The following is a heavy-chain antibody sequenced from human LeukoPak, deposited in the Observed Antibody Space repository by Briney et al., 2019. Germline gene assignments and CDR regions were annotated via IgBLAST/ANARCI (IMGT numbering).Heavy chain of an antibody. CDR3: TRVRDRGYCSGGSCYKPSYYFDY. CDR2: IRYDGSNK. D-gene: IGHD2-15*01. V-gene: IGHV3-30*02. CDR1: GFTFSSYG. J-gene: IGHJ4*02. Sequence: GGSLRLSCAASGFTFSSYGMHWVRQAPGKGLEWVAFIRYDGSNKYYADSVKGRFTISRDDSKSIAYLQMNSLKTEDTAVYYCTRVRDRGYCSGGSCYKPSYYFDYWGQGTLVTVSS.